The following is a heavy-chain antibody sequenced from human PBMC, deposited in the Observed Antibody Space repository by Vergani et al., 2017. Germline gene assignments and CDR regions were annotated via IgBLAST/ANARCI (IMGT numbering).Heavy chain of an antibody. D-gene: IGHD3-10*01. V-gene: IGHV3-21*04. Sequence: WVLSISSSSSYIYYADSVKGRFTISRDNAKNSLYLQMNSLRAEDTAVYYCAKEGYYGSGSQGVGMDVWGQGP. CDR2: ISSSSSYI. CDR3: AKEGYYGSGSQGVGMDV. J-gene: IGHJ6*02.